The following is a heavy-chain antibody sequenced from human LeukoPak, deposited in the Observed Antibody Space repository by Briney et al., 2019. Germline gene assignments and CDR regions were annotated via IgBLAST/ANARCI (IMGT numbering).Heavy chain of an antibody. V-gene: IGHV3-23*01. J-gene: IGHJ4*02. D-gene: IGHD3-3*01. CDR2: ISGSGGST. CDR1: GFTFSSYA. Sequence: QTGGSLRLSCAASGFTFSSYAMSWVRQAPGKGLEWVSAISGSGGSTYYADSVKGRFTISRDNAKNSLYLQMNSLRAEDTAVYYCARDSSGVFAGKRITIFGVVKDFDYWGQGTLVTVSS. CDR3: ARDSSGVFAGKRITIFGVVKDFDY.